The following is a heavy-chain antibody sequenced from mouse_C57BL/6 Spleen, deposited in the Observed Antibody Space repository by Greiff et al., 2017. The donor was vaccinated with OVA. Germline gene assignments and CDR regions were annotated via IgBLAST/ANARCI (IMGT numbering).Heavy chain of an antibody. Sequence: EVQVVESGGGLVKPGGSLKLSCAASGFTFSSYAMSWVRQTPEKRLEWVATISDGGSYTYYPDNVKGRFTISRDNAKNNLYLQMSHLKSEDTAMYYCARDSIYYYGSSYFDYWGQGTTLTVSS. J-gene: IGHJ2*01. D-gene: IGHD1-1*01. CDR2: ISDGGSYT. CDR1: GFTFSSYA. V-gene: IGHV5-4*01. CDR3: ARDSIYYYGSSYFDY.